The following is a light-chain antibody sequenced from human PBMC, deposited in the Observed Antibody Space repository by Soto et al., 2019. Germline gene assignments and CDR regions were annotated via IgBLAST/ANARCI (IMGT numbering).Light chain of an antibody. J-gene: IGKJ4*01. CDR2: GAS. CDR3: QQYGNSPPT. Sequence: IVLTQSPGTLSLSPGDRATLSCRASQSLSSSYLAWYQQRPGQAPRLLIYGASRRATGIPERFSGSGSATDFTLTISRLEPEDFAVYHCQQYGNSPPTFGGGTKVEI. CDR1: QSLSSSY. V-gene: IGKV3-20*01.